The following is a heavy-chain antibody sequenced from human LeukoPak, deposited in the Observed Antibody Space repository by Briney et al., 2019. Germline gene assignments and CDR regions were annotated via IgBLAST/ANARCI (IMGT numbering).Heavy chain of an antibody. V-gene: IGHV3-64D*06. CDR1: GFTFSSYA. J-gene: IGHJ4*02. Sequence: GGSLRLSCAASGFTFSSYAMHWVRQAPGKGLEYVSAISSNGGSTYYADSVKGRFTISRDNSKNTLYLQMSSLRAEDTAVYYCRVSAATALFGYWGQGTLVTVSS. CDR3: RVSAATALFGY. D-gene: IGHD2-15*01. CDR2: ISSNGGST.